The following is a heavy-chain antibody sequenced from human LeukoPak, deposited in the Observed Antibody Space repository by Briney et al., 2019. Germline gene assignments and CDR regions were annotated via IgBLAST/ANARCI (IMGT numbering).Heavy chain of an antibody. D-gene: IGHD5-12*01. Sequence: ASVKVSCKASGDTFNNYAITWVRQAPGQGLEWTGQIIPMFRTVNYAQKFQGRVTITTDEFTNTAYMELNSLRSDDTAVYYCARDGGYSGHGWDFWGQGTLVTVSS. CDR3: ARDGGYSGHGWDF. CDR1: GDTFNNYA. J-gene: IGHJ4*02. V-gene: IGHV1-69*05. CDR2: IIPMFRTV.